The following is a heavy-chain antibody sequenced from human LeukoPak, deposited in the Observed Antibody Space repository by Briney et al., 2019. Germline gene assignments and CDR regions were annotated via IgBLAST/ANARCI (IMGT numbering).Heavy chain of an antibody. CDR1: GGSLSSSSYY. CDR2: IYYSGST. Sequence: SETLSLTCTVSGGSLSSSSYYWGWIRQPPGKGLEWIGSIYYSGSTYYNPSLKSRVTISVDTSKNQFSLKLSSVTAADTAVYYCARHGTTVTTGEMDYWGQGTLVTVSS. J-gene: IGHJ4*02. D-gene: IGHD4-17*01. V-gene: IGHV4-39*01. CDR3: ARHGTTVTTGEMDY.